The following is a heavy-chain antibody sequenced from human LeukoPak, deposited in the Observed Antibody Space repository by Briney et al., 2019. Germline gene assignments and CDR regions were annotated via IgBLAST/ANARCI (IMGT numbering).Heavy chain of an antibody. J-gene: IGHJ5*02. CDR1: GFTFSSYA. Sequence: GGSLRLSCAASGFTFSSYAMSWVRQAPGKGLEWVSAISGSGGSTYYADSVKGRFTISRDNSKNTLYLQMNSLRAEDTAVYYCAKDLGYSSSWYQSNWFDPWGQGTLVTVSS. CDR3: AKDLGYSSSWYQSNWFDP. V-gene: IGHV3-23*01. CDR2: ISGSGGST. D-gene: IGHD6-13*01.